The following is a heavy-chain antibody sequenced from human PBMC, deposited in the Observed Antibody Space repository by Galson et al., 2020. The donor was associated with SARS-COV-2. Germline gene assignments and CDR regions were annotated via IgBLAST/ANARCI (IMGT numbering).Heavy chain of an antibody. V-gene: IGHV2-5*01. CDR1: GFSLTTSGVG. D-gene: IGHD3-3*01. CDR3: AHSAPSSLTIFGVVIVKDYFDY. J-gene: IGHJ4*02. Sequence: ESGPTLVKPTQTLTLTCTFPGFSLTTSGVGVAWIRQPPGKALEWLALIYWNDDKRYSPSLKSRLTITKDTSKNQVVLTMTNMDPVDTATYFCAHSAPSSLTIFGVVIVKDYFDYWGQGTLVTVSS. CDR2: IYWNDDK.